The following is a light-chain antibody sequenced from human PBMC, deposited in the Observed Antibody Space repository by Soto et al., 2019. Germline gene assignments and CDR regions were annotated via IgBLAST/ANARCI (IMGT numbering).Light chain of an antibody. CDR2: EVT. CDR1: TSDVGYYDY. Sequence: QSALTQPPSASGLPGQSVTISCTGTTSDVGYYDYVSWYQQHPGKAPKLVIYEVTKRPSGVPDRVSASKSGNTASLSVSGLRAEDEADYYCSSYAGSNNVVFGSGTKATVL. V-gene: IGLV2-8*01. J-gene: IGLJ1*01. CDR3: SSYAGSNNVV.